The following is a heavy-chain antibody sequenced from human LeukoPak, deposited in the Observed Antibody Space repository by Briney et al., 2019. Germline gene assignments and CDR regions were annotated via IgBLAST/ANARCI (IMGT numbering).Heavy chain of an antibody. CDR2: IYSGGGT. CDR1: GFTVSSNY. J-gene: IGHJ4*02. CDR3: ASTYYYDSSGYYYVPDY. V-gene: IGHV3-53*01. Sequence: GGSLRLSCAASGFTVSSNYMSWVRQAPGKGLEWVSVIYSGGGTHYADSVKGRFTISRDNSKNTLYLQMNSLRAEDTALYYCASTYYYDSSGYYYVPDYWGQGTLVTVSS. D-gene: IGHD3-22*01.